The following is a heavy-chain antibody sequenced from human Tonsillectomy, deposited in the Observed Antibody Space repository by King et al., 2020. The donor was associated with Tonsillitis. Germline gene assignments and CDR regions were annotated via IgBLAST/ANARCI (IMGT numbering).Heavy chain of an antibody. CDR2: VYHSGNT. CDR1: RYSITSGYS. V-gene: IGHV4-38-2*01. Sequence: VQLQESGPRLVKPSETLSLSCSVSRYSITSGYSWGWIRQPPGKALEWIATVYHSGNTYYNPSLNSRVSISVDTSKNQFSLNLTAVTVADTAIYYCAKSPYDYLWGSHRPETYYFDSWGQGTLVTVSA. CDR3: AKSPYDYLWGSHRPETYYFDS. J-gene: IGHJ4*02. D-gene: IGHD3-16*02.